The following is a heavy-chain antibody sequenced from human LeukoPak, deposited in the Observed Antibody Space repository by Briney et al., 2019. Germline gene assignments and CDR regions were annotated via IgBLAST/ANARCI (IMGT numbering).Heavy chain of an antibody. CDR2: IYTSGGT. CDR1: GGSISSGSYY. J-gene: IGHJ5*02. V-gene: IGHV4-61*02. Sequence: SETLSLTCTVSGGSISSGSYYWSWIRQPAGKGLEWIGRIYTSGGTNYNPSLKSRVTISVDTSKNQFSLKLSSVTAADTAVYYCASDGGSYRNWFDPWGQGTLVAVSS. D-gene: IGHD1-26*01. CDR3: ASDGGSYRNWFDP.